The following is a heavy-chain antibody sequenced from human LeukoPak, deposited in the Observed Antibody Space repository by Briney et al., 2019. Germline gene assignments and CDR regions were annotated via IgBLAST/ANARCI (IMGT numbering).Heavy chain of an antibody. J-gene: IGHJ4*02. V-gene: IGHV3-13*01. CDR3: TRGAGTSFDY. Sequence: GGSLRLSCAASGFTFSIYDMPWVRQTTGEGLEWVSAIGTAGDTYYPGSVRGRFTISRENAKNSLYLQMNSLRAGDTAVYYCTRGAGTSFDYWGQGTLVTVSS. CDR2: IGTAGDT. CDR1: GFTFSIYD. D-gene: IGHD1-7*01.